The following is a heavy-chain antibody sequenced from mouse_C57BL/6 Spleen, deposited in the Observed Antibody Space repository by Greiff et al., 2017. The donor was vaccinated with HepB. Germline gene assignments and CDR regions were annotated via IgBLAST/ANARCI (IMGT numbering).Heavy chain of an antibody. CDR2: ISSGGDYI. CDR1: GFTFSSYA. CDR3: TRGGGNWDVPFDY. D-gene: IGHD4-1*01. Sequence: DVMLVESGEGLVKPGGSLKLSCAASGFTFSSYAMSWVRQTPEKRLEWVAYISSGGDYIYYADTVKGRFTISRDNARNTLYLQMSSLKSEDTAMYYCTRGGGNWDVPFDYWGQGTTLTVSS. V-gene: IGHV5-9-1*02. J-gene: IGHJ2*01.